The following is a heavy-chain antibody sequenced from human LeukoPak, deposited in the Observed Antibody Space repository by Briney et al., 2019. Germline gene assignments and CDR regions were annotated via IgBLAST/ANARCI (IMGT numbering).Heavy chain of an antibody. J-gene: IGHJ4*02. CDR2: INPNSGGT. V-gene: IGHV1-2*02. D-gene: IGHD2-2*01. CDR3: ARVRCSSTSCSRLDY. CDR1: GYTFTGYY. Sequence: ASVKVSCKASGYTFTGYYMHWVRQAPGQGLEWMGWINPNSGGTNYAQKFQGRVTMTRDTSISTAYMELSRLRSDDTAVYYRARVRCSSTSCSRLDYWGQGTLVTVSS.